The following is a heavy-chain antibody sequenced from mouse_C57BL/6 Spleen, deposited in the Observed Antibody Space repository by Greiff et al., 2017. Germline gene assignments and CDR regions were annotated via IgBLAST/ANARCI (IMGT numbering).Heavy chain of an antibody. D-gene: IGHD2-3*01. Sequence: EVKVVESEGGLVQPGSSMKLSCTASGFTFSDYYMAWVRQVPEKGLEWVANINYDGSSTYYLDSLKSRFIISRDNAKNILYLQMSSLKSEDTATYYCSRDMGDGYDYWGQGTTLTVSS. J-gene: IGHJ2*01. V-gene: IGHV5-16*01. CDR2: INYDGSST. CDR1: GFTFSDYY. CDR3: SRDMGDGYDY.